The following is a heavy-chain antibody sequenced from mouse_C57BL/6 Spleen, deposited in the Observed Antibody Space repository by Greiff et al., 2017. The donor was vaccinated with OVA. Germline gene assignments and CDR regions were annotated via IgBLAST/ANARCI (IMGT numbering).Heavy chain of an antibody. Sequence: ESGPGLVKPSQSLSLTCSVTGYSITSGYYWNWIRQFPGNKLEWMGYISYDGSNNYNPSLKNRISITRDTSKNQFFLKLKSVTTEDTATYYCASYSNYYFDYWGQGTTLTVSS. J-gene: IGHJ2*01. CDR1: GYSITSGYY. D-gene: IGHD2-5*01. CDR2: ISYDGSN. CDR3: ASYSNYYFDY. V-gene: IGHV3-6*01.